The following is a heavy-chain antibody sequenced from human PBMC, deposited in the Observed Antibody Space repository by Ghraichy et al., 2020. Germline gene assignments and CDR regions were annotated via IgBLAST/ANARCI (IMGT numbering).Heavy chain of an antibody. CDR3: VRVQRWANENDY. CDR1: GFTFSSYW. CDR2: INSDGIST. Sequence: SCAASGFTFSSYWMYWVRQAPGKGLVWVSRINSDGISTNYADSVKGRFTISRDNAKSTLYLQMNSLSAEDTAVYYCVRVQRWANENDYWGQGPLVTVSS. D-gene: IGHD5-24*01. V-gene: IGHV3-74*01. J-gene: IGHJ4*02.